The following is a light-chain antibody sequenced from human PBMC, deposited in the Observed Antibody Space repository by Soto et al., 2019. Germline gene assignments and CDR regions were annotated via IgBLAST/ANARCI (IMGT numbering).Light chain of an antibody. V-gene: IGKV4-1*01. CDR2: WAS. Sequence: DTVMTQSPDSLAVSLGERATINCKSSQSVLYSSNHKNYLAWYQLKPGQPPKLLIYWASTRESGVPDRFSGSGSGTDFTLTISSLQAEDVAVYYCQQYFRPWTFGQGTKVEIK. CDR3: QQYFRPWT. J-gene: IGKJ1*01. CDR1: QSVLYSSNHKNY.